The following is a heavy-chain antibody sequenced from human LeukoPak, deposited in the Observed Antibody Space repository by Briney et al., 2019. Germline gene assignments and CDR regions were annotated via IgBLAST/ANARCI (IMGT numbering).Heavy chain of an antibody. CDR1: GFTFSSFV. Sequence: GGSLRLSCAASGFTFSSFVMSWVRQAPGKGLEWVSAISGSGGSTFYADSVKGRFTISRDNSKSTLYLQMNILRAEDTAVYYCAREWELIHWGQGTLVTVSS. D-gene: IGHD1-26*01. J-gene: IGHJ4*02. CDR2: ISGSGGST. CDR3: AREWELIH. V-gene: IGHV3-23*01.